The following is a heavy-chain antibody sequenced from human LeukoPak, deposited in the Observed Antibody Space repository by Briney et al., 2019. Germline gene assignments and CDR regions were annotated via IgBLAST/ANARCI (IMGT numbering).Heavy chain of an antibody. CDR1: GGSISSYY. Sequence: TSETLSLTCTVSGGSISSYYWSWIRQPPGKGLEWIGYIYYSGSTNYNPSLKSRVTISVDTSKNQFSLKLSSVTAADTAVYYCARDRYSGWPNFDYWGQGTLVTVSS. D-gene: IGHD6-19*01. CDR3: ARDRYSGWPNFDY. J-gene: IGHJ4*02. V-gene: IGHV4-59*12. CDR2: IYYSGST.